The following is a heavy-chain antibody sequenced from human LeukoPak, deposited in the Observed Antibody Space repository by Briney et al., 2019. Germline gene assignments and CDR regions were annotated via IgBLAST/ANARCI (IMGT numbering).Heavy chain of an antibody. D-gene: IGHD3-10*01. CDR2: IKSKTDGGTT. CDR1: GFTFSNAW. V-gene: IGHV3-15*01. Sequence: GGSLRLSCAASGFTFSNAWMSWVRQAPGKGLEWVGRIKSKTDGGTTDYAAPVKGRFTISRDDSKNTLYLQMSSLKTEDTAVYYCTREADYYGSGYFDYWGQGTLVTVSS. J-gene: IGHJ4*02. CDR3: TREADYYGSGYFDY.